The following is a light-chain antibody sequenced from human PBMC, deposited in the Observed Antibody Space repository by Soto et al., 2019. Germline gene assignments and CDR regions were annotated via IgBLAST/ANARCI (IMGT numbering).Light chain of an antibody. Sequence: EIVLTQSPGTLSLSPGERATLSCRASQSVSSSYLAWYQQKPGQAPRLLIYGVSSRATGIPDRFSGSGSGTDFTLTISRLEPEDFAVYYCQQYGSSSTFGQGTRLEIK. CDR1: QSVSSSY. J-gene: IGKJ5*01. CDR3: QQYGSSST. CDR2: GVS. V-gene: IGKV3-20*01.